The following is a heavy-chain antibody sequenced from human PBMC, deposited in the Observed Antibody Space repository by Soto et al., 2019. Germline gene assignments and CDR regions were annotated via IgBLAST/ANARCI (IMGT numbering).Heavy chain of an antibody. Sequence: PGGSLRLSCAASGFTFSSYAMSWVRQAPGKGLEWVSAISGSGGSTYYADTVKGRFTISRDNSKNTLYLQMNSLRAEDTAVYYCAKPHPVPAAKDHYYYGMDVWGQGTTVTVSS. CDR1: GFTFSSYA. CDR3: AKPHPVPAAKDHYYYGMDV. J-gene: IGHJ6*02. D-gene: IGHD2-2*01. V-gene: IGHV3-23*01. CDR2: ISGSGGST.